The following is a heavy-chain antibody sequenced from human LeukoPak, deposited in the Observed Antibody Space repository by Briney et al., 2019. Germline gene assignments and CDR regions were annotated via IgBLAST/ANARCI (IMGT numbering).Heavy chain of an antibody. Sequence: SETLSLTCAVYGGSFSGYYWSWIRQPPGKGLEWIGEINHSGSTNYNPSLKSRVTISVDTSKNQFSLKLSSVTAADTAVYYCARAGSYGDYLYYWGQGTLVTVSS. J-gene: IGHJ4*02. CDR3: ARAGSYGDYLYY. CDR1: GGSFSGYY. V-gene: IGHV4-34*01. D-gene: IGHD4-17*01. CDR2: INHSGST.